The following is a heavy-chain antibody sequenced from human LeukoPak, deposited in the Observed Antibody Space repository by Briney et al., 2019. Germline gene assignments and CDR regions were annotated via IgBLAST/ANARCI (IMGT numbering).Heavy chain of an antibody. CDR1: GFSLRTRGMR. J-gene: IGHJ6*04. CDR3: ARIPPSDIIGYGMDV. CDR2: IDWDDDK. Sequence: ESGPTLLHPTPTLTLTFTFSGFSLRTRGMRVSWIRQPPVKALEWLPRIDWDDDKFYSTSLKTRLTISKDTSKNQVVLTMTNMDPVDTATYYCARIPPSDIIGYGMDVWGKGTTVTVSS. D-gene: IGHD5-12*01. V-gene: IGHV2-70*04.